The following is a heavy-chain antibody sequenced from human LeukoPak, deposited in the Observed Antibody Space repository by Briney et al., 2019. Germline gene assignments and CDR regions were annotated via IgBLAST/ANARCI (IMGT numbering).Heavy chain of an antibody. CDR3: AREGTAAAYDY. CDR1: GGIFSSYA. CDR2: IIPILGIA. D-gene: IGHD6-13*01. Sequence: SVKVSCKASGGIFSSYAISWVRQAPGQGLEWMGRIIPILGIANYAQKFQGRVTITADKSTSTAYMELSSLRSEDTAVYYCAREGTAAAYDYWSQGTLVTVSS. V-gene: IGHV1-69*04. J-gene: IGHJ4*02.